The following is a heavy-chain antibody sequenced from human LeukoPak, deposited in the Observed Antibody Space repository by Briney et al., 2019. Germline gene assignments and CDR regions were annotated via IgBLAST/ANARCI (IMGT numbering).Heavy chain of an antibody. CDR1: GDSVSSNAAT. J-gene: IGHJ4*02. Sequence: SQTLSLTCALSGDSVSSNAATWNWIRQSPSRGLEWLGRTYYRSKWYNDYAVSVKSRITINPDTSKNQFSLQLNSVTPEDTAVYYCARKAPYSISWYEVFDYWGQGTLVTVSS. CDR3: ARKAPYSISWYEVFDY. CDR2: TYYRSKWYN. D-gene: IGHD6-13*01. V-gene: IGHV6-1*01.